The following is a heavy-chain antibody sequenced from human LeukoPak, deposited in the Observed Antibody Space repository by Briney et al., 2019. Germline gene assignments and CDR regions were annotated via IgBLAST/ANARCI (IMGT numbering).Heavy chain of an antibody. D-gene: IGHD6-19*01. J-gene: IGHJ6*03. CDR1: GFTFDDYA. CDR3: AKDVRQWLVLGYMDV. CDR2: ISWNSGSI. Sequence: GGSLRLSCAASGFTFDDYAMHWVRQAPGKGLEWVSGISWNSGSIGYADSVKGRFTISRDNAKNSLYLQMNSLRAEDTALYYCAKDVRQWLVLGYMDVWGKGTTVTISS. V-gene: IGHV3-9*01.